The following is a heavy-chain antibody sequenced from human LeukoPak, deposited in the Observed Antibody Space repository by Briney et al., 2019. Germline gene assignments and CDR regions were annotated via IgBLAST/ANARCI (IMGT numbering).Heavy chain of an antibody. J-gene: IGHJ4*02. CDR2: LYYTGST. CDR1: GASISSRGYC. D-gene: IGHD3-10*01. V-gene: IGHV4-39*07. CDR3: ASGSGSYHHGY. Sequence: SETLSLTCTVSGASISSRGYCWGWIRQPPGKGLEWIGSLYYTGSTFYNPSLKSRVTISVDTSNNQFSLKLNSVTAADTAVYYCASGSGSYHHGYWGQGTLVAVSS.